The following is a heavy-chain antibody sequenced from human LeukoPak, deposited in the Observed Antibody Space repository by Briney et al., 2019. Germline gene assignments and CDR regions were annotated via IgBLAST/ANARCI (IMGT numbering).Heavy chain of an antibody. CDR3: ARATYYYDSSGYLYYMDV. D-gene: IGHD3-22*01. Sequence: GGSLRLSCAASGLTFSDHYMDWVRQAPGKGLEWVGRTRNKANSYTTEYAASVKGRFTISRDDSKNSLYLQMNSLKTEDTAVYYCARATYYYDSSGYLYYMDVWGKGTPVTVSS. J-gene: IGHJ6*03. CDR2: TRNKANSYTT. V-gene: IGHV3-72*01. CDR1: GLTFSDHY.